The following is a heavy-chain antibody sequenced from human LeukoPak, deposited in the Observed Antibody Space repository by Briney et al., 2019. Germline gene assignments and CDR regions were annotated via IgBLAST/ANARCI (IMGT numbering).Heavy chain of an antibody. V-gene: IGHV5-51*01. CDR2: IYPGDSDT. D-gene: IGHD5-18*01. CDR3: ARRKDSYGYPTFDY. J-gene: IGHJ4*02. CDR1: GYSFTSYW. Sequence: GESLKISCKGSGYSFTSYWIGWVRQMPGTGLEWKGIIYPGDSDTSYSPSFQGQVTLAADKSISTAYLQWSSLKASDTAMYYCARRKDSYGYPTFDYWGQGTLVTVSS.